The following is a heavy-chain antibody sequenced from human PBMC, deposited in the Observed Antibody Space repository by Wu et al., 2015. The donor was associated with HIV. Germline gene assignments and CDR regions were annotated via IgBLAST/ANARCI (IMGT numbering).Heavy chain of an antibody. J-gene: IGHJ6*03. D-gene: IGHD3-3*02. Sequence: QVQLVQSGTEIKKSGASVKVSCKTSGYTFTAYYIHWVRQAPGRGLEWMAWINPDNGDTKFAQSFQGRTTVTRDTSTSTVNLLLASLQPNDTATYYCARDWQFQVIFGDYYMDIWGNGTTVIVS. CDR2: INPDNGDT. CDR1: GYTFTAYY. CDR3: ARDWQFQVIFGDYYMDI. V-gene: IGHV1-2*02.